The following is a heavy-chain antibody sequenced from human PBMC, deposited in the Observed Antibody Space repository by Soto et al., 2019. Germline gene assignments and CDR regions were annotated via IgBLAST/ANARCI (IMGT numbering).Heavy chain of an antibody. CDR3: ARDPEKYSGSDLGIDY. D-gene: IGHD5-12*01. CDR1: GFTFTNYQ. CDR2: ISSSGKTI. Sequence: GSLSLSGAASGFTFTNYQKHLVRHAQGKGLEWISYISSSGKTISYADSVKGRFTISRDNAKNSLYLQMNSLRAEDTAVYYCARDPEKYSGSDLGIDYWGQGTLVTVSS. J-gene: IGHJ4*02. V-gene: IGHV3-48*03.